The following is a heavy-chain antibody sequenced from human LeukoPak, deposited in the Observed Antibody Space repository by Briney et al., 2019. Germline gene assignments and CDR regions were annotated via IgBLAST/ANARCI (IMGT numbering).Heavy chain of an antibody. Sequence: SETLSLTCTVSGGSISSYYWSWIRQPAGKGLEWIGRIYTSGSTNYNPPLKSRVTMSVDTSKNQFSLKLSSVTAADTAVYYCAREGVAAADIDYWGQGTLVTVSS. CDR1: GGSISSYY. CDR3: AREGVAAADIDY. J-gene: IGHJ4*02. CDR2: IYTSGST. D-gene: IGHD6-13*01. V-gene: IGHV4-4*07.